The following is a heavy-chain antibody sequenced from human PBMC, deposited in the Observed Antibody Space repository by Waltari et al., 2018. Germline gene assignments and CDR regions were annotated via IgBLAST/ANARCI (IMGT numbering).Heavy chain of an antibody. CDR3: AREVDTAMADY. CDR1: GYTFTSYA. CDR2: INAGNGNT. D-gene: IGHD5-18*01. J-gene: IGHJ4*02. V-gene: IGHV1-3*01. Sequence: QVQLVQSGAEVQKPGASVKVSCKASGYTFTSYAMHWVRQAPGQRLEWRGWINAGNGNTGYAQKFQGRVTMTRNTSISTAYMELSSLRTEDTAVYYCAREVDTAMADYWGQGTLVTVSS.